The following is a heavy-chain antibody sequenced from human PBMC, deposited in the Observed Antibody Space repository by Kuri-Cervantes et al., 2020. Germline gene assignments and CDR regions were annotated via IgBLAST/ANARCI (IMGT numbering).Heavy chain of an antibody. V-gene: IGHV3-30-3*01. CDR3: ASPTWGQIF. J-gene: IGHJ4*02. CDR1: GFTFSSYA. D-gene: IGHD1-26*01. Sequence: GGSLRLSCAASGFTFSSYAMHWVRQAPGKGLEWVAVIAYDGSDDYYADSVKGRFTISRDNSKNTLYLQMNSLRPEDTAVYYCASPTWGQIFWGQGTLVTVSS. CDR2: IAYDGSDD.